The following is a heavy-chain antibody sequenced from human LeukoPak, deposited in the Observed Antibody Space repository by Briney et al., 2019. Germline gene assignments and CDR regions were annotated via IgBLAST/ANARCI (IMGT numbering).Heavy chain of an antibody. CDR2: ITTSSSYI. V-gene: IGHV3-21*01. CDR3: ATKAVATYYFAS. Sequence: GGSLRLSCATSGFPFSRYTMNWVRQAPGKGLEWVSSITTSSSYIYYADSVKGRFTISRDNAKSSLFLQLDSLRVEDTAVYLCATKAVATYYFASWGQGTLVTVSS. CDR1: GFPFSRYT. J-gene: IGHJ4*02. D-gene: IGHD1-1*01.